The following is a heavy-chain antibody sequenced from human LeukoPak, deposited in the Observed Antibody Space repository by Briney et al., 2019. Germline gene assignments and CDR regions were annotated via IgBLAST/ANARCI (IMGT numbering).Heavy chain of an antibody. J-gene: IGHJ4*02. CDR2: IYTSGSP. V-gene: IGHV4-61*02. Sequence: PSETLSLTCTVSGGSISSGSYYWSWIRPPAGKGLECNGRIYTSGSPNSNPSLKSRVTISVDTSKNQFSLKLSSVTAADTAVYYCARDAAAVPPDSGYYGAYYFDYWGQGTLVTASS. CDR1: GGSISSGSYY. CDR3: ARDAAAVPPDSGYYGAYYFDY. D-gene: IGHD3-10*01.